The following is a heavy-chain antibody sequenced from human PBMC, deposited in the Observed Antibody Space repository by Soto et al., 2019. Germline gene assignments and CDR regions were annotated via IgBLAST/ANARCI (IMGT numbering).Heavy chain of an antibody. V-gene: IGHV3-7*01. D-gene: IGHD5-12*01. CDR1: GFTFTSYW. CDR2: IKQDGSEK. Sequence: GGSLRLSCEASGFTFTSYWMSWVRQAPGKGLEWVANIKQDGSEKHCVDSVKGRFTISRDNAKNSLYLQMNSLRAEDTAVYYCARDPITGHHAFDIWGQGTMVTVS. CDR3: ARDPITGHHAFDI. J-gene: IGHJ3*02.